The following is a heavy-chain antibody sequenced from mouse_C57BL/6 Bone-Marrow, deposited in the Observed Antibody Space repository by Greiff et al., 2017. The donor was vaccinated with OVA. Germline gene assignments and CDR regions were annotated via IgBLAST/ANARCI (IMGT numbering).Heavy chain of an antibody. CDR3: ARGDGYDPYYAMGY. CDR2: ISYDGSN. Sequence: EVQVVESGPGLVKPSQSLSLTCSVTGYSITSGYYWYWIRQFPGNKLEWMGYISYDGSNNYNPSLKNRISITRDTSKNQFFLKLNSVTTEDTATYNCARGDGYDPYYAMGYWGQGTSVTVSS. V-gene: IGHV3-6*01. CDR1: GYSITSGYY. D-gene: IGHD2-2*01. J-gene: IGHJ4*01.